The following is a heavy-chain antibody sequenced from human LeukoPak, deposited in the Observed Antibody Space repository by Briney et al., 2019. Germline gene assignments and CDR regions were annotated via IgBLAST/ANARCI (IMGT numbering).Heavy chain of an antibody. CDR3: ARGGWPNFDY. Sequence: SETMSLTSTVYGGSISSYYWSWIRQPPGKGLGWNGYIYYSGSTNSNPSLKSRVTISVDTSKIQFSLKLSSVTAADTAVYYCARGGWPNFDYWGQGTLVTVSS. CDR1: GGSISSYY. J-gene: IGHJ4*02. CDR2: IYYSGST. D-gene: IGHD2-15*01. V-gene: IGHV4-59*01.